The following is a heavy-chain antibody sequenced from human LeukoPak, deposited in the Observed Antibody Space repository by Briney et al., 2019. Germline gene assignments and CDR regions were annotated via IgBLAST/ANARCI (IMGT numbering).Heavy chain of an antibody. CDR3: ARDLRTGDSSSSWWFDP. J-gene: IGHJ5*02. CDR2: IYTSGST. Sequence: SETLSLTCTVSGGSISSYYWSWIRQPAGKGLEWIGRIYTSGSTNYNPSLKSRVTMSVDTSKNQFSLKLSSVTAADTAVYYCARDLRTGDSSSSWWFDPWGQGTLVTVSS. V-gene: IGHV4-4*07. D-gene: IGHD6-6*01. CDR1: GGSISSYY.